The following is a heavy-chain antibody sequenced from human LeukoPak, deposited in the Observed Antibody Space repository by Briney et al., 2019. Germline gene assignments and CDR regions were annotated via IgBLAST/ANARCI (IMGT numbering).Heavy chain of an antibody. V-gene: IGHV3-23*01. Sequence: GGSLSLSCAVSGFTLSEHAMSSVRQAPGEGLEWVSGIIDVGDTYYADSVKGRFTISRDSSKNTLYLQMNSLRAEDAATYYCAKDYCRGGNCPLPFFDSWGQGTLVTVSS. CDR1: GFTLSEHA. D-gene: IGHD2-15*01. J-gene: IGHJ4*02. CDR3: AKDYCRGGNCPLPFFDS. CDR2: IIDVGDT.